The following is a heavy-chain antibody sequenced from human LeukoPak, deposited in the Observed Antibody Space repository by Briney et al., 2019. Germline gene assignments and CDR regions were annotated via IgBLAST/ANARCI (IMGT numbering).Heavy chain of an antibody. V-gene: IGHV3-66*01. CDR3: ARRERLGYSYGRGTLDI. J-gene: IGHJ3*02. D-gene: IGHD5-18*01. Sequence: GGSLRLSCVASGILVSSNYMSWVRQAPGKGLEWVSFIDSTGSTYYVDSVKGRFTISRDNSRNTLYLQMNSLRVEDTAVYYCARRERLGYSYGRGTLDIWGQGTMVTVSS. CDR1: GILVSSNY. CDR2: IDSTGST.